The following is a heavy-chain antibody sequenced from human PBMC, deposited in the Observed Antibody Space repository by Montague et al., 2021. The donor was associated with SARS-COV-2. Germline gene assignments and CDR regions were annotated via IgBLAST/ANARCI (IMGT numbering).Heavy chain of an antibody. CDR3: ARGSYGSGSYHAFDI. J-gene: IGHJ3*02. D-gene: IGHD3-10*01. CDR1: GGAMSNYY. V-gene: IGHV4-59*08. CDR2: IYYSGST. Sequence: SETLSLTCTVSGGAMSNYYWSWIRQPPGKGLEWIGYIYYSGSTNXNPSLKSRVTISVDTSKNQFSLKLSSVTAADTAVYYCARGSYGSGSYHAFDIWSQGTVVAVSS.